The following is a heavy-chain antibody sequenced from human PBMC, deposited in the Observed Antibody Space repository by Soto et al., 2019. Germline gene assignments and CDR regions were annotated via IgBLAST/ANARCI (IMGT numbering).Heavy chain of an antibody. J-gene: IGHJ4*02. V-gene: IGHV3-30*18. CDR2: ISYDGSNK. CDR1: GFTFSSYG. D-gene: IGHD3-22*01. CDR3: AKGHYYDSSGYRDTFDY. Sequence: PGGSLRLSCAASGFTFSSYGIHWVRQAPGKGLEWVAVISYDGSNKYYADSVKGRFTISRDNSKNTLYLQMNSLRAEDTAVYYCAKGHYYDSSGYRDTFDYWGQGTLVTVSS.